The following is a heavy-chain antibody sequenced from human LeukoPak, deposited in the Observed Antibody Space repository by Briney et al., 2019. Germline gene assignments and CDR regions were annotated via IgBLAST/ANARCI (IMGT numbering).Heavy chain of an antibody. CDR2: INPSGGST. D-gene: IGHD2-8*01. J-gene: IGHJ4*02. CDR3: ARDIRGVSDY. CDR1: GYTFTSYY. V-gene: IGHV1-46*01. Sequence: GASVKVSCKASGYTFTSYYMHWVRQAPGQGLEWMGIINPSGGSTNYAQKLQGRVTMTTDTSTSTAYMELRSLRSDDTAVYYCARDIRGVSDYWGQGTLVTVSS.